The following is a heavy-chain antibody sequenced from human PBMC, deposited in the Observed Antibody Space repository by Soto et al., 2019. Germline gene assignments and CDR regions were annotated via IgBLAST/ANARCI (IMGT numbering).Heavy chain of an antibody. J-gene: IGHJ5*02. D-gene: IGHD1-26*01. V-gene: IGHV1-69*13. Sequence: SVKVSCKASGGTFSSYAISWVRQAPGQGLEWMGGIIPIFGTANYAQKFQGRVTITADESTSTAYMELSSLRSEDTAVYYCAREHSGSYGRFNWFDPWGQGTLVTVSS. CDR1: GGTFSSYA. CDR2: IIPIFGTA. CDR3: AREHSGSYGRFNWFDP.